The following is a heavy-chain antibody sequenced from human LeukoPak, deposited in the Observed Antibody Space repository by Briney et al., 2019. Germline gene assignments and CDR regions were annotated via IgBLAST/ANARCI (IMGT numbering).Heavy chain of an antibody. Sequence: SQTLSLTCTVSGGSISSGGYYWSSIRQHPGKGLEWIGYIYYSGSTHYNPSLKSRVTISVDTSKNQFSLKLSSVTAADTAVYYCARGIRYQLLRDAFDIWGQGTMVTVSS. CDR1: GGSISSGGYY. CDR3: ARGIRYQLLRDAFDI. J-gene: IGHJ3*02. V-gene: IGHV4-31*03. D-gene: IGHD2-2*01. CDR2: IYYSGST.